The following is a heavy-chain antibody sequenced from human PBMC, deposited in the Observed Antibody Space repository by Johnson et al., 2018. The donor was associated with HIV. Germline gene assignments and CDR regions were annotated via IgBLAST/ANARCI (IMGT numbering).Heavy chain of an antibody. J-gene: IGHJ3*02. CDR3: ARDGVYSSPHDAFDI. CDR1: GFTFSSYW. Sequence: VQLVESGGGLVQPGGSLRLSCAASGFTFSSYWMSWVRQAPGKGLEWVANIKQDGSEKYYVDSVKGRFTISRDNAKNSLYLQMDSLRAEDSAMYYCARDGVYSSPHDAFDIWGQGTIVTVSS. CDR2: IKQDGSEK. V-gene: IGHV3-7*03. D-gene: IGHD6-13*01.